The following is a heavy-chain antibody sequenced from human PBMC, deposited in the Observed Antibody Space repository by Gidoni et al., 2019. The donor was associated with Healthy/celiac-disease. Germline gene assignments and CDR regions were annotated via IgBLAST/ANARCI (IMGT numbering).Heavy chain of an antibody. CDR1: GFTLIGSA. CDR2: IRSKANSYAT. J-gene: IGHJ6*02. D-gene: IGHD2-15*01. CDR3: TTMGGGSDYYYYGMDV. V-gene: IGHV3-73*02. Sequence: EVQLVESGGGLVQPGGSLKLPCAASGFTLIGSAMNWVRQASGKGMAWVCRIRSKANSYATAYAASVKGRFTISRDDSKNTAYLQMNSLKTEDTAVYYCTTMGGGSDYYYYGMDVWGQGTTVTVSS.